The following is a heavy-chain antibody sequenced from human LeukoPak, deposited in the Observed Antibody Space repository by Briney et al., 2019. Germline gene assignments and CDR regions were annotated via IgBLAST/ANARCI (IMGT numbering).Heavy chain of an antibody. V-gene: IGHV4-4*02. CDR1: GASIGSETW. D-gene: IGHD2-2*02. J-gene: IGHJ5*02. CDR3: ARGYCSSTSCYMGPSNNWFDP. CDR2: IYHGGAA. Sequence: PSGTLSLTCAVSGASIGSETWWTWVRQPPGKGLEWIGEIYHGGAANYNPSLKNRVVISLDKSKNQFFLELTSVTAADTAVYYCARGYCSSTSCYMGPSNNWFDPWGQGTLVTVSS.